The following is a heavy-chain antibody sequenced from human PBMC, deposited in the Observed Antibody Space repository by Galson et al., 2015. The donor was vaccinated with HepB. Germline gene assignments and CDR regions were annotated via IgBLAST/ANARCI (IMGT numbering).Heavy chain of an antibody. D-gene: IGHD2-2*01. CDR3: ARPQLPHYYCYGMDV. V-gene: IGHV3-30-3*01. J-gene: IGHJ6*02. CDR1: GFTFSSYA. CDR2: ISYDGSNK. Sequence: SLRLSCAASGFTFSSYAMHWVRQAPGKGLEWVAVISYDGSNKYYADSVKGRFTISRDNSKNTLYLQMNSLRAEDTAVYYCARPQLPHYYCYGMDVWGQGTTVTVSS.